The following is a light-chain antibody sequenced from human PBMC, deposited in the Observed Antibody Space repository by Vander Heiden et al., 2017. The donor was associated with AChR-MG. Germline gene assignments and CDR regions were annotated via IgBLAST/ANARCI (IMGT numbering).Light chain of an antibody. V-gene: IGLV2-14*03. J-gene: IGLJ3*02. CDR2: DVS. Sequence: QSALTQPASVSGSPGQSITISCTGTSSDVVGYNYVSWYQQHPGKAPKVMIYDVSNRPSGVSNRFSGSKSGNTASLTISGLQAEDEAGYYCSSYTSSSTWVFGGGTKLTVL. CDR1: SSDVVGYNY. CDR3: SSYTSSSTWV.